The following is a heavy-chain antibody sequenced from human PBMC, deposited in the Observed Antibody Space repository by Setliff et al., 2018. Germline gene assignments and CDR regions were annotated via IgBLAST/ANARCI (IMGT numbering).Heavy chain of an antibody. D-gene: IGHD2-21*02. V-gene: IGHV4-38-2*02. CDR2: IYHSGNT. CDR1: GDSISSTYH. CDR3: ARGRGDCGGGDCYQDLYYFDY. Sequence: PSETLSLTCNVSGDSISSTYHWGWIRQSPGKGLEWIGTIYHSGNTYYNPSLKSRVTISVDTSKNQFSLKLSSVTAADTAVYYCARGRGDCGGGDCYQDLYYFDYWGQGTLVTVSS. J-gene: IGHJ4*02.